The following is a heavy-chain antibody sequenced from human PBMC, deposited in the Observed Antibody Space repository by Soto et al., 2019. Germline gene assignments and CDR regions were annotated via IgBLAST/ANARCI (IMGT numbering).Heavy chain of an antibody. D-gene: IGHD2-2*01. CDR3: AREGYCISTSCRHYDYYGMDV. J-gene: IGHJ6*02. Sequence: QVQLVQSGAEVKKPGASVKVSCKASGYTFTSYGISWVRQAPGQGLEWMGWISAYNGNTNYAQKLQGRATMTTDTPTSTADMELRSLRSDDTAVYYCAREGYCISTSCRHYDYYGMDVWGQGTTVTVSS. CDR2: ISAYNGNT. CDR1: GYTFTSYG. V-gene: IGHV1-18*01.